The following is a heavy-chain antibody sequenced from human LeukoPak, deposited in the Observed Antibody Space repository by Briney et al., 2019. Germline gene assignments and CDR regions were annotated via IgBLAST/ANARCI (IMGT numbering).Heavy chain of an antibody. CDR2: ITSSGTHI. CDR1: GFTFSSFN. Sequence: PGGSLTLSCAASGFTFSSFNMNWVRQAPGKAMEWVSSITSSGTHIFYADSVRGRFTISRDNAKNSLYLQMDSLGPDDTAVYCCARAYSSGSPFDYWGQGTLVTVSS. D-gene: IGHD6-19*01. V-gene: IGHV3-21*01. CDR3: ARAYSSGSPFDY. J-gene: IGHJ4*02.